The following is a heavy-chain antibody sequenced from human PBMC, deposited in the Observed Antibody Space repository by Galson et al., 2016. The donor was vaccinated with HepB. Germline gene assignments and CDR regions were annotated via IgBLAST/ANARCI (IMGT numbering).Heavy chain of an antibody. Sequence: SETLSSTCTVSGGSISSSSYFWGWIRQPPGKGLEWIGNLYSSGSTYYSPSLKGRVTISVDTSKNQFSLKLSSVTAPDTTEYYCARCSTPAAYSHYGKHHWGQGTTVIVSS. CDR2: LYSSGST. V-gene: IGHV4-39*07. D-gene: IGHD2-15*01. J-gene: IGHJ6*02. CDR3: ARCSTPAAYSHYGKHH. CDR1: GGSISSSSYF.